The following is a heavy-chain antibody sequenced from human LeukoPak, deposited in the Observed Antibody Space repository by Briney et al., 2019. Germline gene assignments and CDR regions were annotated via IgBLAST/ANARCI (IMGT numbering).Heavy chain of an antibody. CDR2: ICSSRSYI. D-gene: IGHD5-18*01. CDR3: ARDGLSGYSYGFCDY. CDR1: ACRFISSS. J-gene: IGHJ4*02. V-gene: IGHV3-21*01. Sequence: PGRSLTLSWAAAACRFISSSISSVRHAPGEGRGWVSSICSSRSYIYYADSVKGRFTIARDKAKNSLYMQMNGLRAEDTAVYYCARDGLSGYSYGFCDYWGQGTLVTVSS.